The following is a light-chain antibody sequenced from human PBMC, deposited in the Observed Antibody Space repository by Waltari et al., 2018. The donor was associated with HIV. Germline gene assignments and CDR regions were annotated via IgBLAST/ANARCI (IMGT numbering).Light chain of an antibody. CDR1: SSNIGSNY. Sequence: QSVLTQPPSASGTPGQRVTISCSGSSSNIGSNYVYCYQQLPGTAPKLLIYRNNQWPSGVPDRFSGSKSGTSASLAISGLRSEDEADYYCATWDDSLSVVVFGGGTKLTVL. CDR3: ATWDDSLSVVV. CDR2: RNN. J-gene: IGLJ2*01. V-gene: IGLV1-47*01.